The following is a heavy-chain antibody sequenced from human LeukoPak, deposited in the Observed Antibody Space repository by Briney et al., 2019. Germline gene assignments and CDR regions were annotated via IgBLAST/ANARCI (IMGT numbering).Heavy chain of an antibody. Sequence: ASVKVSCKASGYTFTGYYMHWVRQAPGQGLEWMGIINPSGGSTSYAQKFQGRVTMTRDMSTSTVYMELSSLRSEDTAVYYCARAGGYCGRISCPYYFDYWGQGSPVAVPS. D-gene: IGHD2-15*01. CDR3: ARAGGYCGRISCPYYFDY. V-gene: IGHV1-46*01. CDR1: GYTFTGYY. CDR2: INPSGGST. J-gene: IGHJ4*02.